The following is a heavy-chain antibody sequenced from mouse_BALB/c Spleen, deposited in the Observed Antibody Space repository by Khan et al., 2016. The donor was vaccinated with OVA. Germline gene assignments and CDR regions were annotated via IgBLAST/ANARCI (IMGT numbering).Heavy chain of an antibody. CDR1: GYSLTDYA. J-gene: IGHJ4*01. Sequence: QVQLKQSGPGLVAPSQSLSITCTVSGYSLTDYAVSWIRQPPAKGLEWLGVIWAGGSNTNYYVLKTRLSISNDNSKNQVFLIVNSPLTDDTAMYYCAKGPPYYGFDYWGQGTSVTVSS. V-gene: IGHV2-6-5*01. CDR3: AKGPPYYGFDY. CDR2: IWAGGSN.